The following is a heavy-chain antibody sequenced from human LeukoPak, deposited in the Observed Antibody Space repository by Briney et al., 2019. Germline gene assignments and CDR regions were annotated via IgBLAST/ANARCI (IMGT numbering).Heavy chain of an antibody. J-gene: IGHJ4*02. D-gene: IGHD2-21*01. CDR1: GDSISSGIYY. Sequence: SQTLSLTCTVSGDSISSGIYYWSWIRQPAGEKLEWIGRIYTRGSTYYNPSLKSRVTISIDTSKNQFSLRLNSVTAADTAIYYCARDVDTWFDYWGQGTLVTVSS. CDR2: IYTRGST. V-gene: IGHV4-61*02. CDR3: ARDVDTWFDY.